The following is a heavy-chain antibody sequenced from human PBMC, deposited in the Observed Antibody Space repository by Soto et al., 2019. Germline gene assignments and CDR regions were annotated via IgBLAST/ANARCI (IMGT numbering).Heavy chain of an antibody. CDR1: GYTFTGYY. CDR2: INPNSGGT. Sequence: GASVKVSCKASGYTFTGYYLHWVRQAPGQGLEWMGWINPNSGGTNYAQKFQGRVTMTRDTSISTAYMELSRLRSDDTAVYYCARGCSSPSCYTGWLDPCGQGPLVTVFS. V-gene: IGHV1-2*02. J-gene: IGHJ5*02. CDR3: ARGCSSPSCYTGWLDP. D-gene: IGHD2-2*02.